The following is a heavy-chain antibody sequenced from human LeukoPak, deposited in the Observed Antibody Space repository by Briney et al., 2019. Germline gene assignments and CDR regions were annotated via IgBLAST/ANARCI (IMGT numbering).Heavy chain of an antibody. Sequence: PGESLRLSCEASGFSFSRYWMSWIRQPPGKGLEWIGYIYYSGSTNYNPSLKSRVTISVDTSKKQFSLKLSSVTAADTAVYYCARVNWSGYDFRGAFDIWGQGKTVTVSS. CDR1: GFSFSRYW. J-gene: IGHJ3*02. CDR3: ARVNWSGYDFRGAFDI. V-gene: IGHV4-59*01. CDR2: IYYSGST. D-gene: IGHD5-12*01.